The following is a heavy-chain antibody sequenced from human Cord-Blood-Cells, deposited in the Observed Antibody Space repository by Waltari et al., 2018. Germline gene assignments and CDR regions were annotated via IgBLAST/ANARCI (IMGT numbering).Heavy chain of an antibody. Sequence: QVQLQQWGAGLLKPSETLSLTCAVYGGSFSGSYCSWIRQPPGKGLEWIGEINHSGTTNYNPSLKSRVTISVDTSKNQFSLKLSSVTAADTAVYYCAPIAAAEAFDIWGQGTMVTVSS. CDR2: INHSGTT. V-gene: IGHV4-34*01. D-gene: IGHD6-13*01. CDR1: GGSFSGSY. CDR3: APIAAAEAFDI. J-gene: IGHJ3*02.